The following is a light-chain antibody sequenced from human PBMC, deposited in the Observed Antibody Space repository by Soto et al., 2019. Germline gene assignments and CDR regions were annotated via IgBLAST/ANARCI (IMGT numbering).Light chain of an antibody. CDR1: SSEIGAYDY. CDR3: CSYTIGCTLSV. Sequence: QSVLTQPPSASGSPGQSVTISCTGTSSEIGAYDYVSWYQQHPGEAPKLMIYEVTKRPSGVPDRFSGSKSGNTASLTISGLQSVDEADSYCCSYTIGCTLSVFGAGTKVTVL. V-gene: IGLV2-8*01. CDR2: EVT. J-gene: IGLJ1*01.